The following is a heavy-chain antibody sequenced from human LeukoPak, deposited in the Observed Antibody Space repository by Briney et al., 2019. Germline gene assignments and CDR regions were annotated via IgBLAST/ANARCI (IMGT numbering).Heavy chain of an antibody. Sequence: GGSLRLSCAASAFSLSAYNMNWVRQAPGKGLEGVSSISYTGTYIYYADSVKGRFTISRDNAQNSLYLQMNSLRAEDTAVYYCAREAESGYDCGYYYGMDVWGQGTTVTVSS. J-gene: IGHJ6*02. CDR2: ISYTGTYI. D-gene: IGHD5-12*01. CDR3: AREAESGYDCGYYYGMDV. V-gene: IGHV3-21*01. CDR1: AFSLSAYN.